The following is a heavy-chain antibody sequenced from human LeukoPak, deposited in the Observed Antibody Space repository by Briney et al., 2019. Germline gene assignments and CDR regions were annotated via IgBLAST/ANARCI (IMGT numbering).Heavy chain of an antibody. CDR1: GGTFSSYA. J-gene: IGHJ4*02. D-gene: IGHD6-19*01. Sequence: SVKVSCKASGGTFSSYAISWVRQAPGQGLEWMGGIIPIFGTANYAQKFQGRVTITADESTSTAYMELSSLRSEDTAVYYCARDQSGSGWESYFDYWGQGTLVTVSS. CDR2: IIPIFGTA. V-gene: IGHV1-69*01. CDR3: ARDQSGSGWESYFDY.